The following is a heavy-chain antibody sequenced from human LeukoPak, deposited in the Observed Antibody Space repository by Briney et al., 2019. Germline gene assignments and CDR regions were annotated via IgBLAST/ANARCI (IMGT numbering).Heavy chain of an antibody. D-gene: IGHD2-2*01. CDR1: GGSISSYSYY. CDR3: ARTTEGYCSSASCFGFSYSYYMDV. CDR2: IYYGGSA. V-gene: IGHV4-39*07. Sequence: PSETLSLTCSVSGGSISSYSYYWGWIRQPPGKGLEWIGSIYYGGSASYNPSLTSRVTISVDTSKNQFSLKLSSVIAADTAVYYCARTTEGYCSSASCFGFSYSYYMDVWGKGTTVTISS. J-gene: IGHJ6*03.